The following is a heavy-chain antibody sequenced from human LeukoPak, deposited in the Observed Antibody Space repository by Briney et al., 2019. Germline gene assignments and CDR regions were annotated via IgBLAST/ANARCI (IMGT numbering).Heavy chain of an antibody. J-gene: IGHJ4*02. V-gene: IGHV3-21*01. D-gene: IGHD6-19*01. CDR2: ISQSSSNI. CDR1: GFTFSSYH. CDR3: ARFHQYTSGDY. Sequence: GGSLRLSCAASGFTFSSYHMNWVRQAPGKGLEWVSSISQSSSNIYYADSIKGRFTISRDSAKNSLYLQLNSLRAEDTAVYYCARFHQYTSGDYWGQGTLVTVSS.